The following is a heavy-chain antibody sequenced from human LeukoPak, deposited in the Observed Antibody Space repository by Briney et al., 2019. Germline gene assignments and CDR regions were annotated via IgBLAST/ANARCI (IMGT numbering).Heavy chain of an antibody. V-gene: IGHV3-48*03. J-gene: IGHJ3*02. Sequence: GGSLRLSCAASGFTFSSYEMNWVRQAPGKGLEGVSYISSSGSTIYYADSVKGRFTISRDNAKNSLYLQMNSLRAEDTAVYYCARGSTIFGVVTPPAFDIWGQGTMVTVSS. CDR3: ARGSTIFGVVTPPAFDI. CDR1: GFTFSSYE. D-gene: IGHD3-3*01. CDR2: ISSSGSTI.